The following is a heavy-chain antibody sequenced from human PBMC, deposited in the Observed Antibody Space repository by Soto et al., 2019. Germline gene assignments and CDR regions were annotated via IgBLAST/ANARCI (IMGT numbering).Heavy chain of an antibody. Sequence: GGSLRLFCAASGFTFSSYAMHWVRQAPGKGLEWVAVISYDGSNKYYADSVKGRFTISRDNSKNTLYLQMNSLRAEDTAVYYCARARQITIFGVVPVDSYGMDVWGQGTTVTVSS. CDR2: ISYDGSNK. D-gene: IGHD3-3*01. J-gene: IGHJ6*02. CDR1: GFTFSSYA. V-gene: IGHV3-30-3*01. CDR3: ARARQITIFGVVPVDSYGMDV.